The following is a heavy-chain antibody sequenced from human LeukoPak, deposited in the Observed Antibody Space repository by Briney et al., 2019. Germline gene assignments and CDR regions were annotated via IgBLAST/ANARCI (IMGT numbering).Heavy chain of an antibody. V-gene: IGHV4-4*07. CDR3: ARYSGWYYFDY. CDR1: GGSVSSYY. J-gene: IGHJ4*02. D-gene: IGHD5-12*01. Sequence: ASETLSLTCTVSGGSVSSYYWSWIRQPAGEGLEWIGRIYTSGNTDYNPSLKSRVTISLDKSKNQFSLNVNSVTAADTAVYYCARYSGWYYFDYWGQGTLVTVSS. CDR2: IYTSGNT.